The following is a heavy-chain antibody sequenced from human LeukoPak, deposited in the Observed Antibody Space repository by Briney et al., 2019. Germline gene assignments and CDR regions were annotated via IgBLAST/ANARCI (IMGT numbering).Heavy chain of an antibody. V-gene: IGHV4-30-4*07. CDR2: IYYSGST. CDR1: GGSISSGGYS. CDR3: ARVGNSYYYYYYMDV. Sequence: PSETLSLTCAVSGGSISSGGYSWSWIRQPPGKGLEWIGYIYYSGSTYYNPSLKSRVTISVDTSKNQFSLKLSSVTAAGTAVYYCARVGNSYYYYYYMDVWGKGTTVTVSS. J-gene: IGHJ6*03. D-gene: IGHD4-23*01.